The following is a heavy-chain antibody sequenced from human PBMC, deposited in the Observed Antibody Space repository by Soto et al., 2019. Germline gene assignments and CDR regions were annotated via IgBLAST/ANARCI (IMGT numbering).Heavy chain of an antibody. CDR1: GGSISSGGYS. J-gene: IGHJ4*02. CDR3: ARSGYSYGQIDY. V-gene: IGHV4-30-2*01. D-gene: IGHD5-18*01. CDR2: IYHSGST. Sequence: TLSLTCAVSGGSISSGGYSWSWIRQPPGKGLEWIGYIYHSGSTYYNPSLKSRVTISVDRSKNQFSLKLSSVTAADTAVYYCARSGYSYGQIDYWGQGTLVTVSS.